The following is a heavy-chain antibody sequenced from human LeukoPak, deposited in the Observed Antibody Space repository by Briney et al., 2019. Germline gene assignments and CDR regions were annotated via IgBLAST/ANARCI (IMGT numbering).Heavy chain of an antibody. CDR3: ATNLFCASASCL. Sequence: PGGSLRLSCAASGFTFSTYTMNWVRQAPGTGLEWLSSISPDNNYIFYADSVRGRFTISRDNAKASLYLQMNSLGVEDTATYYCATNLFCASASCLWGPGTQVTVSS. CDR2: ISPDNNYI. V-gene: IGHV3-21*01. J-gene: IGHJ4*02. D-gene: IGHD2-2*01. CDR1: GFTFSTYT.